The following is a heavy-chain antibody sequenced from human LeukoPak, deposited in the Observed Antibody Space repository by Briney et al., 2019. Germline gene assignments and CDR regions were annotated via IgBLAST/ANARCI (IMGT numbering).Heavy chain of an antibody. CDR1: GYTFTSYD. D-gene: IGHD7-27*01. CDR2: MNPNSGNT. V-gene: IGHV1-8*01. CDR3: ARLTNWAYAFDI. Sequence: ASVKVSCKASGYTFTSYDINWVRQATGQGLEWMGWMNPNSGNTGYAQKFQGRVTMTRNTSISTAYMELSSLRSEDTAVYYCARLTNWAYAFDIWGQGTMVTVSS. J-gene: IGHJ3*02.